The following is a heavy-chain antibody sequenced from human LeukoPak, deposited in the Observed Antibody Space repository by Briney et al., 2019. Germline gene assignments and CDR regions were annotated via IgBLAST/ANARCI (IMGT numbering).Heavy chain of an antibody. Sequence: SETLPLTCTVSGGSMRSSSYSWGWIRQPPGKGLEWIGSIYYSGTTYYNPSLSSRVTISVDTSKNQFSLKVSSVTAADTAVYYCARLYSSREYYCDYWGHGTLVTVSS. D-gene: IGHD6-13*01. J-gene: IGHJ4*01. CDR1: GGSMRSSSYS. CDR3: ARLYSSREYYCDY. V-gene: IGHV4-39*01. CDR2: IYYSGTT.